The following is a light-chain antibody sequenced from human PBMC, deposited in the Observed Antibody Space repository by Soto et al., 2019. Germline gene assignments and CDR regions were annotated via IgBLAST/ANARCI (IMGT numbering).Light chain of an antibody. CDR1: QSVSRY. Sequence: EIVLTQSPATLSLSPGERATLSCRAGQSVSRYLAWYQHKPGQAPRRLIYDASNRSTGIAARFSGSGSGTDFTLTISSLEPEDFAVYYCQQRSNWPLTFGGGTKVEIK. CDR3: QQRSNWPLT. J-gene: IGKJ4*01. CDR2: DAS. V-gene: IGKV3-11*01.